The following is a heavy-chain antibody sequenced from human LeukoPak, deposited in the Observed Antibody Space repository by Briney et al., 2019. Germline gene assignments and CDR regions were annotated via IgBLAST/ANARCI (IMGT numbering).Heavy chain of an antibody. CDR3: ARLVTGTTVINSGWFDP. CDR1: GITVSGNY. CDR2: IYSGGNT. D-gene: IGHD4-23*01. V-gene: IGHV3-66*04. Sequence: PGGSLRLSCAASGITVSGNYMAWVRQAPGKGLEWASVIYSGGNTYHADSVKGRFSISRDNSKNTVYLQVNGLRVEDTAVYYCARLVTGTTVINSGWFDPWGRGTLVTVSS. J-gene: IGHJ5*02.